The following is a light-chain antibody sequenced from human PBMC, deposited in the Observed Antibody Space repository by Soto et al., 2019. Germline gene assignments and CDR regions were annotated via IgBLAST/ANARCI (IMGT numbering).Light chain of an antibody. Sequence: QAVVIQEPSFSVSPGGTVTLTCGLSSGSVSISYYPSWYQQTPGQAPRTLIYSTNTRSAGVPDRFSGSILGNRAALTITGAQADDESDYCCVLYMGDFGVFGGGTKLTVL. V-gene: IGLV8-61*01. J-gene: IGLJ3*02. CDR1: SGSVSISYY. CDR2: STN. CDR3: VLYMGDFGV.